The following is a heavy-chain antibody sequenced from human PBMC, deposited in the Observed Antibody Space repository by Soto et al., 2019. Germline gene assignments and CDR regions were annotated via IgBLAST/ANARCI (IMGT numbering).Heavy chain of an antibody. Sequence: GGSLRLSCAASGFTFSSYDMHWVRQATGKGLEWVSAIGTAGDTYYPGSVKGRFTISRENAKNSLYLQMNSLGAGDTAVYYCARAGMVRGVALYYYYYMDVWGKGTTVTVSS. CDR1: GFTFSSYD. CDR2: IGTAGDT. J-gene: IGHJ6*03. D-gene: IGHD3-10*01. V-gene: IGHV3-13*01. CDR3: ARAGMVRGVALYYYYYMDV.